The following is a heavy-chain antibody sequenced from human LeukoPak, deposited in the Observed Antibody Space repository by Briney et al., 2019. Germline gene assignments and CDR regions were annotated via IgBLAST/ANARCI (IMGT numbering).Heavy chain of an antibody. D-gene: IGHD2-2*03. V-gene: IGHV3-74*01. CDR3: AKDSGWILFDD. Sequence: GSLRLSCAASGFTFSSYWMHWVRQDPGKGLVWVSRIKSDGSITSYADSVKGRFTISRDNAKNTLYLQMNSLRDEDTAVYYCAKDSGWILFDDWGQGTLVTVSS. CDR1: GFTFSSYW. CDR2: IKSDGSIT. J-gene: IGHJ4*02.